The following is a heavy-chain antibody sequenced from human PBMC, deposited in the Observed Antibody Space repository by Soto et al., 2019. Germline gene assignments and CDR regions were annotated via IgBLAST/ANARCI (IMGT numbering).Heavy chain of an antibody. D-gene: IGHD2-2*02. CDR1: GYGIACKG. J-gene: IGHJ5*02. CDR3: AREGGGYCSSTSCYRNWFDP. Sequence: KVPGYGIACKGSRSLYQEPGKGLEWMGWISAYNGNTNYAQKLQGRVTMTTDTSTSTAYMELRSLRSDDTAVYYCAREGGGYCSSTSCYRNWFDPWGQGTLVTVSS. CDR2: ISAYNGNT. V-gene: IGHV1-18*01.